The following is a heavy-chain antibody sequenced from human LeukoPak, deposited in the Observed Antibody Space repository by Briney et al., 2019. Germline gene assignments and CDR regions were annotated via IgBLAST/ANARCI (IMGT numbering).Heavy chain of an antibody. D-gene: IGHD4-17*01. CDR1: GGTFSSYA. V-gene: IGHV1-69*05. J-gene: IGHJ5*02. CDR3: ARDRSGDYGGPGVNWFDP. Sequence: ASVKVSCKASGGTFSSYAISWVRQAPGQGLERMGGIIPIFGTANYAQKFQGRVTITTDESTSTAYMELSSLRSEDTAVYYCARDRSGDYGGPGVNWFDPWGQGTLVTVSS. CDR2: IIPIFGTA.